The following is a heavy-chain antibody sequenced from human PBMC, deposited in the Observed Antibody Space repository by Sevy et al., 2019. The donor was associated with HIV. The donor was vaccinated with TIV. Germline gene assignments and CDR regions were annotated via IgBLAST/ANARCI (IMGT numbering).Heavy chain of an antibody. CDR2: ISAYNGNT. D-gene: IGHD2-21*01. J-gene: IGHJ5*02. V-gene: IGHV1-18*01. CDR3: AGDFVVGSSGANWFDP. CDR1: GYTFTNYG. Sequence: ASVKVSCKASGYTFTNYGISWVRQAPGQGLEWMGWISAYNGNTNYAQKLQDRVTMTTDTSTSTAYMVLKSLRSDDTAIYYCAGDFVVGSSGANWFDPWGQGTLVTVSS.